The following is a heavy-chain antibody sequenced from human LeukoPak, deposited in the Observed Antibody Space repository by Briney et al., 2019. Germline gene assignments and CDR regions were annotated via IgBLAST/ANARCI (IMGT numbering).Heavy chain of an antibody. V-gene: IGHV4-4*07. Sequence: SETLSLTCTVSGGSISSYYWSWIRQPAGKGLEWIGRIYTSGSTNYNSSLKSRVAVSVDTSKNQFSLQLSSVTAADTAVYYCARYYDFWSGHTAFDIWGQGTMVTVSS. CDR2: IYTSGST. D-gene: IGHD3-3*01. J-gene: IGHJ3*02. CDR3: ARYYDFWSGHTAFDI. CDR1: GGSISSYY.